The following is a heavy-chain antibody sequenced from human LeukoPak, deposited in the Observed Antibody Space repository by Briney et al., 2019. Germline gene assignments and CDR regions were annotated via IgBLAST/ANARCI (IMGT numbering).Heavy chain of an antibody. CDR1: GFIFRSYG. CDR2: IWYDGSNK. J-gene: IGHJ6*02. CDR3: AKGVVAATNAAYYGMDV. D-gene: IGHD2-15*01. V-gene: IGHV3-30*02. Sequence: GGSLRLSCAASGFIFRSYGMHWVRQAPGKGLEWVAVIWYDGSNKYYADSVKGRFTISRDNSKNTLYLQMNSLRPEDTAVYYCAKGVVAATNAAYYGMDVWGQGTTVTVSS.